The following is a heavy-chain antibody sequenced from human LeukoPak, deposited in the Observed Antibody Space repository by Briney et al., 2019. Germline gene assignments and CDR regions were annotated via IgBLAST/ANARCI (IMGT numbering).Heavy chain of an antibody. Sequence: GGSLRLSCAGSGFIFSNYGMNWVRQAPGEGLEWIAGIGGTGLSIDYTASVKGRFTISRDNSRNTLYLQMNGLRSEDTAIYYCVKERMLWFGELSAFDVWGQGTVVTVSS. CDR1: GFIFSNYG. V-gene: IGHV3-23*01. J-gene: IGHJ3*01. D-gene: IGHD3-10*01. CDR2: IGGTGLSI. CDR3: VKERMLWFGELSAFDV.